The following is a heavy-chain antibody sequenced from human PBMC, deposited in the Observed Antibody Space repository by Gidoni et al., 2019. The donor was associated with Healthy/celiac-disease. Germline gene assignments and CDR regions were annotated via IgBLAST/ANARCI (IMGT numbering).Heavy chain of an antibody. D-gene: IGHD3-22*01. CDR2: ISAYNGNT. J-gene: IGHJ3*02. V-gene: IGHV1-18*01. CDR3: AGRAYDSSGYYLDAFDI. Sequence: QVQLVQSGAEVKKPGASVKVSCKASGYTFTSYGISWVRQAPGQGLEWMGWISAYNGNTNYAQKLQGRVTMTTDTSTSTAYMELRSLRSDDTAVYYCAGRAYDSSGYYLDAFDIWGQGTMVTVSS. CDR1: GYTFTSYG.